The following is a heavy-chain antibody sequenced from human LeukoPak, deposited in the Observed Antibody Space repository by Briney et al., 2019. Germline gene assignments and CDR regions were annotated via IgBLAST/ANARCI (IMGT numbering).Heavy chain of an antibody. Sequence: GASVKVSCKASGYTFTSYGSSWVRQAPGQGLEWMGWISAYNGNTNYAQKLQGRVTMTTDTSTSTAYMELRSLRSDDTAVYYCARDLSLVVSNPLDYWGQGTLVTVSS. V-gene: IGHV1-18*01. J-gene: IGHJ4*02. D-gene: IGHD3-22*01. CDR1: GYTFTSYG. CDR3: ARDLSLVVSNPLDY. CDR2: ISAYNGNT.